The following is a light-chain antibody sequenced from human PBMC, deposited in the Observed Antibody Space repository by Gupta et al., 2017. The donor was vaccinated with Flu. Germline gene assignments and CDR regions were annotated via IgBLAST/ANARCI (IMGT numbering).Light chain of an antibody. CDR1: QSISNY. CDR3: QQSDSSPQT. J-gene: IGKJ1*01. CDR2: AAS. Sequence: PSSLYAYAGDRVTITCRASQSISNYLNWYQQKPGKAPNLLIYAASSLQGGVPSRFSGSGSGTDFTLTISRLQPEDLATYFCQQSDSSPQTFGQGTKVEVK. V-gene: IGKV1-39*01.